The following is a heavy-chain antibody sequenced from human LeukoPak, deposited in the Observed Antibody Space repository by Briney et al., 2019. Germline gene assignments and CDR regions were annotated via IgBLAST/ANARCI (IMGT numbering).Heavy chain of an antibody. J-gene: IGHJ3*02. CDR3: ARMGLRFLHVFDM. D-gene: IGHD3-3*01. CDR2: IAWGDDK. Sequence: SGPTLVNPTQTLTLTCTFSGFSLSTSGVRVSWIRQPPGKALEWLSRIAWGDDKFYYTSLKTRRQISKDTSKNQVVLTMTNMDPVDTATYYCARMGLRFLHVFDMWGQGTMVTVSS. CDR1: GFSLSTSGVR. V-gene: IGHV2-70*04.